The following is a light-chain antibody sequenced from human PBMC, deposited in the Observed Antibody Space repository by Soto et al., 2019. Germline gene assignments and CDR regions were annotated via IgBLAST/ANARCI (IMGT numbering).Light chain of an antibody. CDR2: DVN. Sequence: QSALTQPRSVSGSHGQAVTCSCTGTSTDVGGSNNVSWYQQHPGKSPKLMIYDVNERPSGVPDRFSGSKSGTTASLTISGLQAEDEADYSCCSYAFTFSVFGTGTNVTVL. V-gene: IGLV2-11*01. CDR1: STDVGGSNN. J-gene: IGLJ1*01. CDR3: CSYAFTFSV.